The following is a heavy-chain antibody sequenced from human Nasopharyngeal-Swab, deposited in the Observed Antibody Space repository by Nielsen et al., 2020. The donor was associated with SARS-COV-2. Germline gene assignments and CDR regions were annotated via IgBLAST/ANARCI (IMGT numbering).Heavy chain of an antibody. CDR3: ASGQCINGVCNPTDGLDV. CDR2: ITPFNGNA. J-gene: IGHJ6*02. CDR1: GFSITYRF. D-gene: IGHD2-8*01. Sequence: KVSCKASGFSITYRFLHWMRQAPGQALEWMGWITPFNGNAKYAQKFQGRVSITRDGSRTTASLELSSLRPDDTAMYFCASGQCINGVCNPTDGLDVWGQGTSVTVS. V-gene: IGHV1-45*02.